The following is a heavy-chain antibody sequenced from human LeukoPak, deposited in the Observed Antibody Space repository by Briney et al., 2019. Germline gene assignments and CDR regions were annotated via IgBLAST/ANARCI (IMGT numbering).Heavy chain of an antibody. Sequence: GGSLRLSCAASGFTFSSYAMSWVRQAPGKGLEWVSAISGSGGSTYYADSVKGRFTISRDNSKNTLYLQMNSLRAEDTAVYYCAKTPDQGGFPRYYFDYWGQGTLVTVSP. V-gene: IGHV3-23*01. CDR2: ISGSGGST. CDR1: GFTFSSYA. CDR3: AKTPDQGGFPRYYFDY. D-gene: IGHD3-16*01. J-gene: IGHJ4*02.